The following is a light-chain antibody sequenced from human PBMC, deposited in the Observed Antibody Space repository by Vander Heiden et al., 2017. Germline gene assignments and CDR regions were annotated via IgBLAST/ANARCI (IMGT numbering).Light chain of an antibody. CDR2: WAS. Sequence: DIVMTQSPDSLAVSLGERATINGKSSQSVLYSSNNKNYLAWYQQKPGQPPKLLIYWASTRESGVPDRFSGSGSGTDFTLTISSLQAEDVAVYYCQQDDSTPYTFGQGTKLEIK. CDR3: QQDDSTPYT. J-gene: IGKJ2*01. CDR1: QSVLYSSNNKNY. V-gene: IGKV4-1*01.